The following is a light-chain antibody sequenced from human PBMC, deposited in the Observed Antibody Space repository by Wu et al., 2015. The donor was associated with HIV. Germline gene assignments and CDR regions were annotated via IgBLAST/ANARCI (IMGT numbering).Light chain of an antibody. V-gene: IGKV1-5*03. CDR1: QSISDW. CDR2: KAS. J-gene: IGKJ4*01. Sequence: DIQMTQSPSTLSASVGDRVTITCRASQSISDWLAWFQQKPGKAPNLLIYKASTLESGVPPRFSGSGSGTEFTLTINSLQPDDFATYYCQQYKTYPLSFGGGPRWRSN. CDR3: QQYKTYPLS.